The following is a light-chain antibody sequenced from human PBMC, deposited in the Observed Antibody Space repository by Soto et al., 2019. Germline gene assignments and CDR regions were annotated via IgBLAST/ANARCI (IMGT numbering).Light chain of an antibody. CDR1: QSVSSSY. CDR3: QQYGSSYTWT. CDR2: GAS. Sequence: EIVLTQSPGTLSLSPGERATLSCRAGQSVSSSYLAWYQQKPGQAPRLLIYGASSRATGIPDRFSGSGSGTDFTLTISRLEPEDFAVYYCQQYGSSYTWTFGQGTKVDI. J-gene: IGKJ1*01. V-gene: IGKV3-20*01.